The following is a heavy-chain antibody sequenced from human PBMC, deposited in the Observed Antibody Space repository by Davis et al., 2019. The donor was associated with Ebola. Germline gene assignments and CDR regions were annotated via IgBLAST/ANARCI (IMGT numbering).Heavy chain of an antibody. Sequence: PGGSLRLSCAASGFTFSSYGMHWVRQAPGKGLEWVAVIWHDGSNKYYADSVKGRFTISRDNSKNTLYLQMNSLRAEDTAVYYCAKDRYSGSYLYYYYGMDVWGQGTTVTVSS. CDR3: AKDRYSGSYLYYYYGMDV. CDR1: GFTFSSYG. D-gene: IGHD1-26*01. V-gene: IGHV3-30*02. J-gene: IGHJ6*02. CDR2: IWHDGSNK.